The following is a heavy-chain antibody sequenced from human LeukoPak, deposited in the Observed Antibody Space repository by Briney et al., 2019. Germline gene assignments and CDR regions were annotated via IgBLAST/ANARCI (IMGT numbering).Heavy chain of an antibody. Sequence: GRSLRLSCAASGFTFSSYAMHWVRQAPGKGLEWVAVISYDGSNKYYADSVKGRFTISRDNSKNTLYLQMISLRAEDTAVYYCARDSGQQETIDYWGQGTLVTVSS. J-gene: IGHJ4*02. CDR2: ISYDGSNK. CDR1: GFTFSSYA. CDR3: ARDSGQQETIDY. V-gene: IGHV3-30*04. D-gene: IGHD6-13*01.